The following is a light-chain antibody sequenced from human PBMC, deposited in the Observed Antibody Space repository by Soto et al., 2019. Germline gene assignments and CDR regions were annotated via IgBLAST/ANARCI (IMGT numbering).Light chain of an antibody. CDR2: EVS. Sequence: QSALTQPASVSGSLGQSITISCTGTSSDIGGYNYVYWYQQHPGKAPKLIVFEVSNRPSGVSDRFSGSNSGNTASLTIAGLQAEDEADYYCTSYSRYRVLVFGGGTKVTVL. V-gene: IGLV2-14*01. CDR1: SSDIGGYNY. J-gene: IGLJ3*02. CDR3: TSYSRYRVLV.